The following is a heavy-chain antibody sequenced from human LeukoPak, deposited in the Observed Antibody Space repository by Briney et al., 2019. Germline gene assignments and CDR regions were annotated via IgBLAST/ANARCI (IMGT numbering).Heavy chain of an antibody. J-gene: IGHJ6*02. V-gene: IGHV1-2*02. CDR3: AREPYCSSTSCIYYYYYYGMDV. D-gene: IGHD2-2*01. CDR2: INPNSGGT. CDR1: GYTFTGYY. Sequence: ASVKVSCKASGYTFTGYYMHWVRQAPGQGLEWMGWINPNSGGTNYAQKFQGRVTMTRDTSISTAYTELSRLRSDDTAVYYCAREPYCSSTSCIYYYYYYGMDVWGQGTTVTVSS.